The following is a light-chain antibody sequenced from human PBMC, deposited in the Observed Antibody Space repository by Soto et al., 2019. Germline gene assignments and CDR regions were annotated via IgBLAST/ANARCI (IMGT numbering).Light chain of an antibody. V-gene: IGLV1-40*01. CDR3: QSYDSSLSGWV. J-gene: IGLJ3*02. CDR2: GNS. Sequence: QSVLTQPPSVSGAPGQRVTISCTGSSSNIGAGYNVHWYQQHPGTAPKLLIYGNSNRPSGVPDRFSGSKSGTSASLAITGLQAEDEADYYCQSYDSSLSGWVFRGGTKLTVL. CDR1: SSNIGAGYN.